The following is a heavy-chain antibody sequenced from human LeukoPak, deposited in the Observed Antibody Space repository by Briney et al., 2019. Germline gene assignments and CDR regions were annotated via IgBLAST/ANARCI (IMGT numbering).Heavy chain of an antibody. J-gene: IGHJ4*02. Sequence: GGSLRLSCAASGFTFSSYSMNWVRQAPGKGLEWVSSISSSSSYIYYADSVKGRFTISRDNAKNSLYLQMNSLRVEDTAVYYCVRDDIAATGSSFDYWGQGTLVTVSS. D-gene: IGHD6-6*01. CDR3: VRDDIAATGSSFDY. CDR1: GFTFSSYS. V-gene: IGHV3-21*01. CDR2: ISSSSSYI.